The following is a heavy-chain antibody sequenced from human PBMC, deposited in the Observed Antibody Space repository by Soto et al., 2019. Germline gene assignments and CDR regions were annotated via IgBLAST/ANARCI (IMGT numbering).Heavy chain of an antibody. J-gene: IGHJ3*02. D-gene: IGHD2-2*01. CDR2: IYPGDSDT. CDR3: ARPAGYCSSTSCYGDFAFDI. V-gene: IGHV5-51*01. Sequence: GESLKISCKGSGYSFTSYWIGWVRQMPGKGLECMGIIYPGDSDTRYSPSFQGQVTISADKSISTAYLQWSSLKASDTAMYYCARPAGYCSSTSCYGDFAFDIWGQGTMVTVSS. CDR1: GYSFTSYW.